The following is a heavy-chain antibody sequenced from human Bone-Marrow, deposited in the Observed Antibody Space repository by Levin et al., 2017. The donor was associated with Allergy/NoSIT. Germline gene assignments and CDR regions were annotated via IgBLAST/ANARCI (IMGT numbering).Heavy chain of an antibody. CDR2: ISWNSGSI. J-gene: IGHJ6*02. CDR1: GFTFDDYA. D-gene: IGHD3-3*01. Sequence: PGGSLRLSCAASGFTFDDYAMHWVRQAPGKGLEWVSGISWNSGSIGYADSVKGRFTISRDNAKNSLYLQMNSLRAEDTALYYCAKDLSDFWNMYPGSGMDVWGQGTTVTVSS. CDR3: AKDLSDFWNMYPGSGMDV. V-gene: IGHV3-9*01.